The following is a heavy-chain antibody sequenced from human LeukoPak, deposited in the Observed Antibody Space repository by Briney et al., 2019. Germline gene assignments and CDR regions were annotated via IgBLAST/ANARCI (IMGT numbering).Heavy chain of an antibody. Sequence: SETLSLTCTVSGGSISSYYWSWIRQPPGKGLEWIGYIYYSGSTNYNPSLKSRVTISVDTSKNQFSLKLSSVTAADTAVYYCVSGAYYDILTGYQTDYWGQGTLVTVSS. CDR2: IYYSGST. V-gene: IGHV4-59*01. CDR1: GGSISSYY. CDR3: VSGAYYDILTGYQTDY. J-gene: IGHJ4*02. D-gene: IGHD3-9*01.